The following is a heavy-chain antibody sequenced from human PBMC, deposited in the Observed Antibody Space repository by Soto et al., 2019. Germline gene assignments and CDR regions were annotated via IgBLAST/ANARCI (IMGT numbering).Heavy chain of an antibody. V-gene: IGHV3-23*01. CDR3: AKGLSITGTTPFDY. Sequence: GGSLRLSCAASGFTFSSYAMSWVRQAPGKGLEWVSAISRSGGSTYYADSVKGRFTISRDNSKNTLYLQMNSLRAEDTAVYYCAKGLSITGTTPFDYWGQGTLVTVSS. D-gene: IGHD1-7*01. J-gene: IGHJ4*02. CDR2: ISRSGGST. CDR1: GFTFSSYA.